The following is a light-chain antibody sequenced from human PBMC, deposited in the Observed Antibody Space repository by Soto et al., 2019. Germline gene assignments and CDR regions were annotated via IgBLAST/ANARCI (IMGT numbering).Light chain of an antibody. CDR3: QHYNSYPIT. V-gene: IGKV1-5*01. CDR1: QTISSW. CDR2: AAS. J-gene: IGKJ5*01. Sequence: DIQMTQSPSTLSGSVGDRVTITCRASQTISSWLAWYQQKPGKAPKLLIYAASSLESGVPSRFSGTGSGTEFTLTISGLQPDDFATYFCQHYNSYPITFGQGTRLEIK.